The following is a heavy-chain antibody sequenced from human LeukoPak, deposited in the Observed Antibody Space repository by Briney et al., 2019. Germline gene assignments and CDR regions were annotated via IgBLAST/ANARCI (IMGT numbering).Heavy chain of an antibody. J-gene: IGHJ4*02. Sequence: PGGSLRLSCTVSGFTVSSDSMSWVRQAPGKGLEWVSFIYSGGSTHYSDSVKGRFTLSRDNSMNTLYLQMNSLSAEDTAVYYCAKTYSSGSDYWGQGTLVTVSS. CDR3: AKTYSSGSDY. V-gene: IGHV3-53*05. CDR2: IYSGGST. CDR1: GFTVSSDS. D-gene: IGHD6-19*01.